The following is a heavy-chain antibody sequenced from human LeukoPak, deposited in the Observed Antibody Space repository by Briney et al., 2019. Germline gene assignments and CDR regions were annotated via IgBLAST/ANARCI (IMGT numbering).Heavy chain of an antibody. Sequence: SETLSLTCTVSGGSISSSSYYWGRIRQPPGKGLEWIGCIYYSGTTYYNPSLKSRVTISVDTSKNHFSLRLSSVTAADTAVYYCARLKDCGSSSCYGPFDYWGQGTLVTVSS. CDR3: ARLKDCGSSSCYGPFDY. D-gene: IGHD2-2*01. CDR1: GGSISSSSYY. J-gene: IGHJ4*02. CDR2: IYYSGTT. V-gene: IGHV4-39*02.